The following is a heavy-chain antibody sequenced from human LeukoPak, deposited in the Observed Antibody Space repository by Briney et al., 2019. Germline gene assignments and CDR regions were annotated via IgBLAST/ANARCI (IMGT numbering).Heavy chain of an antibody. J-gene: IGHJ4*02. D-gene: IGHD2-15*01. CDR1: RFTFSNYW. CDR3: ARLLFGGYSDY. Sequence: PGESLRLSCAASRFTFSNYWMSWVRQAPGKGLEWVASINLGGTEKHFVDSVKGRFTISRDNAQNSLYVQMNSLRAEDTAVYYCARLLFGGYSDYWGQGTLVTVSS. CDR2: INLGGTEK. V-gene: IGHV3-7*01.